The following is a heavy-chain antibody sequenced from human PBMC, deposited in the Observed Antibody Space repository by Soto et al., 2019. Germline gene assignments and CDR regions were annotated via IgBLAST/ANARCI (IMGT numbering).Heavy chain of an antibody. CDR2: IYYSGST. CDR3: ARANPYYDFWSGFTSQSYYYMDV. CDR1: GGSISSSSYY. Sequence: PSETLSLTCTVSGGSISSSSYYWGWIRQPPGKGLEWIGSIYYSGSTYYNPSLKSRVTISVDTSKNQFSLKLSSVTAADTAVYYCARANPYYDFWSGFTSQSYYYMDVWGKATTVTASS. V-gene: IGHV4-39*01. J-gene: IGHJ6*03. D-gene: IGHD3-3*01.